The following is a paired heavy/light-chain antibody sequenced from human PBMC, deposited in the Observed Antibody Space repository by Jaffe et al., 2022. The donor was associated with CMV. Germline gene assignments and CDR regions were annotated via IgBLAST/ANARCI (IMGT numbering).Heavy chain of an antibody. D-gene: IGHD3-10*01. CDR1: GGSISSSSYY. J-gene: IGHJ4*02. CDR3: ARKGRGGITMVRGAVEEYYFDY. CDR2: IYYSGST. Sequence: QLQLQESGPGLVKPSETLSLTCTVSGGSISSSSYYWGWIRQPPGKGLEWIGSIYYSGSTYYNPSLKSRVTISVDTSKNQFSLKLSSVTAADTAVYYCARKGRGGITMVRGAVEEYYFDYWGQGTLVTVSS. V-gene: IGHV4-39*01.
Light chain of an antibody. CDR1: SSNIGNNY. CDR2: DNN. J-gene: IGLJ2*01. CDR3: GTWDSSLSAHVV. Sequence: QSVLTQPPSVSAAPGQKVTISCSGSSSNIGNNYVSWYQQLPGTAPKLLIYDNNKRPSGIPDRFSGSKSGTSATLGITGLQTGDEADYYCGTWDSSLSAHVVFGGGTKLTVL. V-gene: IGLV1-51*01.